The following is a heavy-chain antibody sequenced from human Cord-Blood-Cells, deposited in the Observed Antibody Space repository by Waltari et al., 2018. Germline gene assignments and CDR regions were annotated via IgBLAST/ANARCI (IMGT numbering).Heavy chain of an antibody. V-gene: IGHV3-9*01. Sequence: EVQLVESGGGLVQPGRSLRLSCAASGFTFDDSAMHWVRHAPGKGLEAVIGVGWVSGVSWNSGSIVYADSVKGRFTISRDNAKNSLYLQMNSLRAEDTALYYCAKDPLYYYGSGSSYYFDYWGQGTLVTVSS. CDR1: GFTFDDSA. CDR3: AKDPLYYYGSGSSYYFDY. D-gene: IGHD3-10*01. J-gene: IGHJ4*02. CDR2: VSWNSGSI.